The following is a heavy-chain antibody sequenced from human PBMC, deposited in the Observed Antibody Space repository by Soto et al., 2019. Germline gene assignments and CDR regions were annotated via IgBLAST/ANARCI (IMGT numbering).Heavy chain of an antibody. D-gene: IGHD6-13*01. Sequence: SETLSLTCAVYGGSFSGYYWSWIRQPPGKGLEWIGEINQSGGTNYNPSLKSRVTISVDTSKNQFSLKLSSVTAADTAVYYCARTYSSSWSPFDYWGQGTLVTVS. J-gene: IGHJ4*02. CDR3: ARTYSSSWSPFDY. V-gene: IGHV4-34*01. CDR1: GGSFSGYY. CDR2: INQSGGT.